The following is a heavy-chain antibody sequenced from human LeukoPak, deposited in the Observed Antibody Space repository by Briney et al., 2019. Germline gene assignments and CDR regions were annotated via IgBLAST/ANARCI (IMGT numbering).Heavy chain of an antibody. J-gene: IGHJ6*03. D-gene: IGHD6-13*01. CDR3: ARVKSSSSWCDPVYYYYYMDV. CDR1: GSTFSSYG. CDR2: ISSSSSYI. V-gene: IGHV3-21*01. Sequence: PGGSLRLSCAASGSTFSSYGMNWVRQAPGKGLEWVSFISSSSSYIYYADSVKGRFTISRDNAKNSLYLQMNSLRAKDTAVYYCARVKSSSSWCDPVYYYYYMDVWGKGTTVTVSS.